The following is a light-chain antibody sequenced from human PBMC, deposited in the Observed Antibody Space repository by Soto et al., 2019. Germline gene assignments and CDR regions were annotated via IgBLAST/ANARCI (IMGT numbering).Light chain of an antibody. V-gene: IGKV3-20*01. CDR3: QQYGSSLYT. CDR2: GAS. J-gene: IGKJ2*01. CDR1: QSVSSSY. Sequence: EIVLTQSPGTLSLSPGERATLSCRASQSVSSSYLAWYQQKPGQAPRLLIYGASSRANGITDRFSGSGSGTDFTLTISRLEPEDFAVYYCQQYGSSLYTFGQGTKLEIK.